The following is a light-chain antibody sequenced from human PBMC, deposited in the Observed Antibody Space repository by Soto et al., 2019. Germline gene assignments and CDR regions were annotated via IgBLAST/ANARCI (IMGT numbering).Light chain of an antibody. V-gene: IGKV1-5*03. CDR3: QQYNSLAT. J-gene: IGKJ4*01. Sequence: DIQMTQSPSTLSASVGDRVTITCRASQSISSWLAWYQQKPGKAPKLLIYKASSLESGVPSRFSGSGSGTEFTLNISSLQPDDFATYYCQQYNSLATFGGGTKVEIK. CDR2: KAS. CDR1: QSISSW.